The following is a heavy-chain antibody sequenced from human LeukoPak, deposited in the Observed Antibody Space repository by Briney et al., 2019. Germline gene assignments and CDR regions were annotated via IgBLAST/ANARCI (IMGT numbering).Heavy chain of an antibody. J-gene: IGHJ4*02. CDR2: IHRSGST. Sequence: SETPSLTCTVSPDSTTSNFWSWVRQPPGKGLEWIGEIHRSGSTNYNPSLQSRVTISIDRSKNQIALELSSVTAADTAVYYCAREIVGGFNPGAYWGQGTLVTVSS. D-gene: IGHD1-14*01. CDR3: AREIVGGFNPGAY. CDR1: PDSTTSNF. V-gene: IGHV4-4*02.